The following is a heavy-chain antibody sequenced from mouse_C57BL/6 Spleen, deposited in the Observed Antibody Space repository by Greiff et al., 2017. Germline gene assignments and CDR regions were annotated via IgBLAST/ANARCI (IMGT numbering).Heavy chain of an antibody. Sequence: QVQLKESGPGILQPSQTLSLTCSFSGFSLSTFGMGVGWIRQPSGKGLEWLAHIWWDDDKYYNPALKSRLTISKDTSKNQVFLKIANVDTADTATYYCARMNGYYYGSSYGWYFDVWGTGTTVTVSS. D-gene: IGHD1-1*01. J-gene: IGHJ1*03. V-gene: IGHV8-8*01. CDR3: ARMNGYYYGSSYGWYFDV. CDR2: IWWDDDK. CDR1: GFSLSTFGMG.